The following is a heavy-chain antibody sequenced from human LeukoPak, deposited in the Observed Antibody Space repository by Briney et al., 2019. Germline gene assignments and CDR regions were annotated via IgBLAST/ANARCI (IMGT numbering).Heavy chain of an antibody. V-gene: IGHV4-34*01. Sequence: SETLSLTRAVYGGSFSGYYWSWIRQPPGKGLEWIGEINHSGSTNYNPSLKSRVTISVDTSKNQFSLKLSSVTAADTAVYYCARGVYIAAAQYAYWGQGTLVTVSS. CDR1: GGSFSGYY. CDR2: INHSGST. J-gene: IGHJ4*02. D-gene: IGHD6-13*01. CDR3: ARGVYIAAAQYAY.